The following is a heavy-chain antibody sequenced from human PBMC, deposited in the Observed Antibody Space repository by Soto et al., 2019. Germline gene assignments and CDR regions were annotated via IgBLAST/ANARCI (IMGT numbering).Heavy chain of an antibody. CDR1: VGSMIAYY. Sequence: SETLSLTCTVSVGSMIAYYWNWMRQPPGKGLQWIGYTCYSGSTTYNPSLKSRVTISVDSSKNQFYLKLDSVTPADTAVYYCGRVRRTAGKRYFDYWGPGALVTVS. CDR3: GRVRRTAGKRYFDY. D-gene: IGHD6-13*01. J-gene: IGHJ4*02. CDR2: TCYSGST. V-gene: IGHV4-59*13.